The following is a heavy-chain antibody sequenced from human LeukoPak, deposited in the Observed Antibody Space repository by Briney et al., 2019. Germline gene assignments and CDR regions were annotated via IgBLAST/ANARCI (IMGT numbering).Heavy chain of an antibody. V-gene: IGHV4-30-4*01. J-gene: IGHJ4*02. Sequence: SETLSLTCTVSGGSISSGDYYWSWIRQPPGKGLEWIGDIYYSGSTYYNPPLKSRVTISVDTSKNQFSLKLRSVTAADTAVYYCARGITMVREPTMIDYWGQGTLVTVSS. CDR1: GGSISSGDYY. CDR2: IYYSGST. CDR3: ARGITMVREPTMIDY. D-gene: IGHD3-10*01.